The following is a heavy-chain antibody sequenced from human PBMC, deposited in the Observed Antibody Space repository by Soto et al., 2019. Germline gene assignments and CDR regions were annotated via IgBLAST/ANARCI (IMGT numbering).Heavy chain of an antibody. Sequence: SETLSLTCTVSGGSISSSSYYWGWIRQPPGKGLEWIGSIYYSGSTYYNPSLKSRVTISVDTSKNQFSLKLSSVTAADTAVYYCASEEGRIAAAGTDKFWGYYYYGMDVWGQGTTVTVSS. CDR1: GGSISSSSYY. CDR2: IYYSGST. V-gene: IGHV4-39*01. D-gene: IGHD6-13*01. CDR3: ASEEGRIAAAGTDKFWGYYYYGMDV. J-gene: IGHJ6*02.